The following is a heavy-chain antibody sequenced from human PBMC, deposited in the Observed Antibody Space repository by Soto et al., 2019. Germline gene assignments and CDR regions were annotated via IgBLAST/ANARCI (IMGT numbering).Heavy chain of an antibody. CDR1: GFTFSDYA. Sequence: GGSLRLSCAASGFTFSDYAMDWVRQAPGKVLEYVSGISSNGVGTYYANSVKDRFTISRDNSKNTLYLQMNSLRAEDTAVYYCAREGPRDIAAAGYYYYYYGMDVWGQGTTVTVSS. D-gene: IGHD6-13*01. V-gene: IGHV3-64*04. CDR2: ISSNGVGT. J-gene: IGHJ6*02. CDR3: AREGPRDIAAAGYYYYYYGMDV.